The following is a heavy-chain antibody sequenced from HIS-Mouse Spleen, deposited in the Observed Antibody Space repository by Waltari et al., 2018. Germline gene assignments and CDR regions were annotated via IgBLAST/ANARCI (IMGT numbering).Heavy chain of an antibody. D-gene: IGHD3-16*02. CDR3: ARGEYYDYVWGSYRRYYFDY. CDR1: GGTFSSYA. J-gene: IGHJ4*02. Sequence: QVQLVQSGAEVKKPGSSVKVSCKASGGTFSSYAISWVRQAPGQGLEWMGRIIPILGIANYAQKFQGRVTITADKSTSTAYMELSSLRSEDTAVYYCARGEYYDYVWGSYRRYYFDYWGQGTLVTVSS. V-gene: IGHV1-69*04. CDR2: IIPILGIA.